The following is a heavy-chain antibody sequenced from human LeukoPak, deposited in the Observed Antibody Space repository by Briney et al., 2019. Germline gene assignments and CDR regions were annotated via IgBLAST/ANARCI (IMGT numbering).Heavy chain of an antibody. V-gene: IGHV3-11*01. CDR2: ISSSGSTI. CDR1: GFTFSDYY. Sequence: PGGSLRLSCAASGFTFSDYYMSWIRQAPGKGLEWVSYISSSGSTIYYADSVKGRFTISRDNAKNSLYLQMNSLRAEDTAVYYCARAGYSSSWYSGSTENYGMDVWGQGTTVTVSS. J-gene: IGHJ6*02. D-gene: IGHD6-13*01. CDR3: ARAGYSSSWYSGSTENYGMDV.